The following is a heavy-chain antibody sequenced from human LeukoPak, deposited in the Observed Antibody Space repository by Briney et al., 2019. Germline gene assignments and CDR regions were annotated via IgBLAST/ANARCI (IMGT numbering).Heavy chain of an antibody. CDR3: AKSHSYVNFDY. V-gene: IGHV3-23*01. Sequence: EGSLRLSCAASGFTFSSYAMSWVRQAPGKGLEWVSAISGSGGSTYYADSVKGRFTISRDNSKNTLYLQMNGLRAEDTAVYYCAKSHSYVNFDYWGQGTLVTVSS. CDR2: ISGSGGST. J-gene: IGHJ4*02. CDR1: GFTFSSYA. D-gene: IGHD1-26*01.